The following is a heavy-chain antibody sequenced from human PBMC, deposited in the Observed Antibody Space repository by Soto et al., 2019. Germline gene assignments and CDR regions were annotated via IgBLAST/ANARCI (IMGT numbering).Heavy chain of an antibody. CDR3: ARDLSLTYYDILTGPKPRYGMDV. CDR1: GYTFTSYA. CDR2: INAGNGNT. J-gene: IGHJ6*02. D-gene: IGHD3-9*01. V-gene: IGHV1-3*01. Sequence: GASVKVSCKASGYTFTSYAMHWVRQAPGQRLEWMGWINAGNGNTKYSQKFQGRVTITRDTSASTAYMELSSLRSEDTAVYYCARDLSLTYYDILTGPKPRYGMDVWGQGTTVTVS.